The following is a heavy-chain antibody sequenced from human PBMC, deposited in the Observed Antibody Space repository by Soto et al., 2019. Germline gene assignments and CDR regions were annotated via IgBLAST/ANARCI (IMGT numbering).Heavy chain of an antibody. CDR2: IYSGGNT. J-gene: IGHJ3*02. CDR1: GFTVSSNY. D-gene: IGHD5-12*01. Sequence: GGSLRLSCAASGFTVSSNYMNWVRQSPGKGLEWVSVIYSGGNTYYADSVKGRFTISRDNSKNTLYLQMNSLRAEDTAVYYCASPGYGGYDFAFDIWGQGTMVTVSS. V-gene: IGHV3-53*01. CDR3: ASPGYGGYDFAFDI.